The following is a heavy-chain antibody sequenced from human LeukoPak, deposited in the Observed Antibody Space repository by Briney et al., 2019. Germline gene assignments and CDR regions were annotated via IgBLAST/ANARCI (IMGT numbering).Heavy chain of an antibody. CDR1: GYTFYYYG. J-gene: IGHJ3*02. CDR3: ARDRADAFNI. V-gene: IGHV1-46*02. CDR2: INPSGGST. Sequence: GASVKVSCKASGYTFYYYGISWVRQAPGQGLEWMGIINPSGGSTSYAQKFQGRVTMTRDMSTSTVYMELSSLRSEDTAVYYCARDRADAFNIWGQGTMVTVSS.